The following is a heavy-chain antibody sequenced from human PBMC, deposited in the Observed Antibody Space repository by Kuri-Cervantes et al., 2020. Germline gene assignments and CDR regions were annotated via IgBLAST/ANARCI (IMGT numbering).Heavy chain of an antibody. V-gene: IGHV2-5*02. CDR3: AHRDYWNDSGV. J-gene: IGHJ4*02. CDR1: GFSLSTSGVG. D-gene: IGHD1-1*01. CDR2: IYWDDDK. Sequence: SGPTQVKPTQTLTLTCTFSGFSLSTSGVGVGWIRQPPGKDLEWLALIYWDDDKRYSPSLKSKLTITKDTSKHQVVLTMTNMDPVDTATYDCAHRDYWNDSGVWGQGTLVTVSS.